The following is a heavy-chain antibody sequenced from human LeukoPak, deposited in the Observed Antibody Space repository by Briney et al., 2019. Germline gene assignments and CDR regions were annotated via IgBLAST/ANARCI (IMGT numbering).Heavy chain of an antibody. CDR1: GFTFSNAW. CDR3: ARDSVLFDY. J-gene: IGHJ4*02. V-gene: IGHV3-30-3*01. CDR2: ISYDGSNK. Sequence: GGSLRLSCAASGFTFSNAWMSWVRQAPGKGLEWVAVISYDGSNKYYADSVKGRFTISRDNSKNTLYLQMNSLRAEDTAVYYCARDSVLFDYWGQGTLVTVSS. D-gene: IGHD6-6*01.